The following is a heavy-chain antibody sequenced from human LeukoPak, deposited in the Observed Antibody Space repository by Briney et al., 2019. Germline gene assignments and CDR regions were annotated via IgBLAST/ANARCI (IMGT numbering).Heavy chain of an antibody. CDR2: IRSKAYGGTT. CDR3: TFADDYYGSGSLD. CDR1: GFTFGDYA. Sequence: GRSLRLSCTASGFTFGDYAMSWVRQAPGKGLEWVGFIRSKAYGGTTEYAASVKGRFTISRDDSKSIAYLQMNSLKTEDTAVYYCTFADDYYGSGSLDWGQGTLVTVSP. J-gene: IGHJ4*02. V-gene: IGHV3-49*04. D-gene: IGHD3-10*01.